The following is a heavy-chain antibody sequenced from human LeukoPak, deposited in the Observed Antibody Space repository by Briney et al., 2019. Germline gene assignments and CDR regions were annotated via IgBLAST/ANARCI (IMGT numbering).Heavy chain of an antibody. CDR1: GFTFSSYA. J-gene: IGHJ6*02. D-gene: IGHD3-10*01. Sequence: GGSLRLSCAASGFTFSSYAMSWVRQAPGKGLEWVSAISGSGGSTYYADFVKGRFTISRDNSKNTLYLQMNSLRAEDTAVYYCAKRKATMVRGVNYYYGMDVWGQGTTVTVSS. CDR3: AKRKATMVRGVNYYYGMDV. V-gene: IGHV3-23*01. CDR2: ISGSGGST.